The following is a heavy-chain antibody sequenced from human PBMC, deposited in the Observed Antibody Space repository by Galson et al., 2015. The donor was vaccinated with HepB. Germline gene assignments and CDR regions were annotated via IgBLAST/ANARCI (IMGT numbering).Heavy chain of an antibody. CDR2: ISSSRSTTI. Sequence: SLRLSCAASGSTFSDYYMTWVRQAPGKGLEWVSYISSSRSTTISYADSVKGRFTNSRDNAKNSLYLQMNSLRAEDTAVYYCARAALGWFDPWGQGTLVTVSS. V-gene: IGHV3-11*01. CDR1: GSTFSDYY. CDR3: ARAALGWFDP. J-gene: IGHJ5*02. D-gene: IGHD6-25*01.